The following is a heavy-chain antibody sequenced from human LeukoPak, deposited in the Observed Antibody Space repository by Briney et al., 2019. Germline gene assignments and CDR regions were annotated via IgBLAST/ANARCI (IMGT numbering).Heavy chain of an antibody. CDR1: GLTFSSFA. V-gene: IGHV3-23*01. CDR2: TINRGAST. Sequence: GGSLRLSRAASGLTFSSFAMSWVRQAPGKGLEWVSSTINRGASTYYADSVRGRFTVSTDNSKNTLLLQMNSLRAEDTAVYYCAKYFYHHSYYAMDVWGQGTTVTVSS. D-gene: IGHD2-2*01. CDR3: AKYFYHHSYYAMDV. J-gene: IGHJ6*02.